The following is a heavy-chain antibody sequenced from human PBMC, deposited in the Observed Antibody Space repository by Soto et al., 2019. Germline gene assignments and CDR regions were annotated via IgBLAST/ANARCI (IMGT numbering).Heavy chain of an antibody. V-gene: IGHV3-11*03. D-gene: IGHD3-3*01. Sequence: PGGSLRLSCAASGFTFSDYYMSWIRQAPGKGLEWVSYISSSSSYTNYADSVKGRFTISRDNAKNSLYLQMNSLRAEDTAVYYCASLFWGGYYGSVYYYGMDVWGQGTTVTVSS. CDR1: GFTFSDYY. J-gene: IGHJ6*02. CDR2: ISSSSSYT. CDR3: ASLFWGGYYGSVYYYGMDV.